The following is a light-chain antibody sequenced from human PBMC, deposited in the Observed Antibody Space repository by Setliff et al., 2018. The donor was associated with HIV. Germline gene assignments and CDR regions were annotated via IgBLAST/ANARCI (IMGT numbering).Light chain of an antibody. V-gene: IGLV2-14*03. CDR3: SSYTSSITLYV. J-gene: IGLJ1*01. CDR2: DVT. CDR1: SSDIGDYKY. Sequence: QSVLTQPASVSGSPGQSITISCTGTSSDIGDYKYVSWYQQHPGKAPKLIIYDVTNRLSGVSNRFSGSKSGNTASLTISGLQAEDEADYYCSSYTSSITLYVFGTGTKVTVL.